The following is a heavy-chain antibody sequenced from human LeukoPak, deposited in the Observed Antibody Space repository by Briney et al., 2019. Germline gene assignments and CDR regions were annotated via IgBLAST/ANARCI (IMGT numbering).Heavy chain of an antibody. CDR2: INPNSGGT. D-gene: IGHD3-10*01. V-gene: IGHV1-2*02. CDR3: SGTRFGESHMDV. J-gene: IGHJ6*02. CDR1: GYTFTGYY. Sequence: ASVKVSCKASGYTFTGYYMHWVRQAPGQGLEWMGWINPNSGGTNYAQKFQGRVTMTRDTSISTAYMELSRLRSDDTAVYYSSGTRFGESHMDVWGQGTTVTVSS.